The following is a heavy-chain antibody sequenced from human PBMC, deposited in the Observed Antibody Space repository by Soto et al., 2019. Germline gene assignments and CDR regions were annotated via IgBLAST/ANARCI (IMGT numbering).Heavy chain of an antibody. V-gene: IGHV3-11*01. CDR2: ISGRGASAI. CDR1: GLTFSDYY. D-gene: IGHD1-26*01. J-gene: IGHJ4*02. Sequence: QVQLMESGGGLVEPGGSLRLSCVVSGLTFSDYYMTWIRQAPGKGLEWVSYISGRGASAIHYADSVKGRFTISRDNAKNSVYLQMNSLRAEDTAVYYCASSVGLKYWGQGTLVTVSS. CDR3: ASSVGLKY.